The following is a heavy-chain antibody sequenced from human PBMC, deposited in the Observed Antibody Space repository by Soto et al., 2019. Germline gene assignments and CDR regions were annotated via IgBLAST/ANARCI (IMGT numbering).Heavy chain of an antibody. CDR3: AKDPFGDYVFRYFDY. CDR1: GLTFDDYA. Sequence: PGGSLRLSCAASGLTFDDYAMHWVRQAPGKGLEWVSGITWNSGSIGYADSVKGRFTISRDNAKNSLYLQMNSLRAEDTALYYCAKDPFGDYVFRYFDYWGQGTLVTVSS. D-gene: IGHD4-17*01. J-gene: IGHJ4*02. V-gene: IGHV3-9*01. CDR2: ITWNSGSI.